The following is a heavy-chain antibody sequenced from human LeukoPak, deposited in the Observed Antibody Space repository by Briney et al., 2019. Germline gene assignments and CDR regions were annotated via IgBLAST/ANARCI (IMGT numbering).Heavy chain of an antibody. CDR1: GGSVSSGSYY. Sequence: SSETLSLTCTVSGGSVSSGSYYWIWIRQPPGKGLEWIGYIYYSGSTNYNPSLKSRVTISVDTSKNQFSLKLSSVTAADTAVYYCARVVNGDYVGPWGLGTLVTVSS. D-gene: IGHD4-17*01. CDR3: ARVVNGDYVGP. CDR2: IYYSGST. J-gene: IGHJ5*02. V-gene: IGHV4-61*01.